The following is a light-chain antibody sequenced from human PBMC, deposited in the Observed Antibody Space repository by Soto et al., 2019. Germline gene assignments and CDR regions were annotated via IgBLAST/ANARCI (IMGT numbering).Light chain of an antibody. J-gene: IGKJ4*01. CDR1: KSIKIY. V-gene: IGKV1-39*01. Sequence: DIQMTQSPSSLSASLGARVTFTCRPSKSIKIYLNWYQQKVGQAPKLLIFGASNLQSGVPSRFSGSGVGTHFTLTISSLQPEDFATYYCQQSYNKSPLTFGGGTKVDIK. CDR2: GAS. CDR3: QQSYNKSPLT.